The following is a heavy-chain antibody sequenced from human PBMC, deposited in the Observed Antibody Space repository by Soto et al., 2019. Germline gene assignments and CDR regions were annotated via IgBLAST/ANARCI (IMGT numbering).Heavy chain of an antibody. CDR1: AGSVSSRLY. J-gene: IGHJ5*02. D-gene: IGHD1-20*01. Sequence: SVTLSLTCPVSAGSVSSRLYWTWSRPPTGKGLEWIGSSYYSGTTYFNPSLKSRATISVDTSKNQFSLRLTSVTAADTASFYCTRRSNWNDNYFDPWGPGARVTVSA. V-gene: IGHV4-39*01. CDR2: SYYSGTT. CDR3: TRRSNWNDNYFDP.